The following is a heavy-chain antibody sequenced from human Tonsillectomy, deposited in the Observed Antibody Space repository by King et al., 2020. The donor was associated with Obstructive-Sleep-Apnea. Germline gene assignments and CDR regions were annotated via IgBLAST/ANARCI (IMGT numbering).Heavy chain of an antibody. Sequence: VQLQESGPGLVKPSETLSLTCTVSGGSISSYYWSWIRQPPGKGLESIGYIYYNGSTNYNPSLKSRVTISLDTSKNQFSLKLSSVSAADTAVYYWARGRGYYDTSGTRRARGVCYFDYWGQGTLVTVSS. CDR1: GGSISSYY. CDR2: IYYNGST. V-gene: IGHV4-59*01. CDR3: ARGRGYYDTSGTRRARGVCYFDY. D-gene: IGHD3-22*01. J-gene: IGHJ4*02.